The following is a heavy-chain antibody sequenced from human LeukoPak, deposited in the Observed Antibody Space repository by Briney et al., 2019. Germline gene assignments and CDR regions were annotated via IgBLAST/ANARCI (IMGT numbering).Heavy chain of an antibody. Sequence: GGSLRLSCAASGFTFSNVWMNWVRQAPGKALEWVGRIKSKTDGGTTDYAAPVKGRFTISRDDSRNTLYLQMNSLKTEDTAVYYCTPISAVAGSFDYWGQGTLVTVSS. CDR2: IKSKTDGGTT. V-gene: IGHV3-15*01. D-gene: IGHD6-19*01. CDR3: TPISAVAGSFDY. J-gene: IGHJ4*02. CDR1: GFTFSNVW.